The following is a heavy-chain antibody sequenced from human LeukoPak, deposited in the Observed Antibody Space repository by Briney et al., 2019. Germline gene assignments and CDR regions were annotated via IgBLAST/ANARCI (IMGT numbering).Heavy chain of an antibody. CDR3: ARAMYYFEY. J-gene: IGHJ4*02. V-gene: IGHV3-48*02. CDR1: GFPFSSYN. Sequence: QPGESLRLSCVGSGFPFSSYNMNWVRQAPGKGLEWVSYISSSSSSIYYADSVKGRFTISRDNAKNSLYLQMNSLRDEDTAVYSCARAMYYFEYWGQGTLSPSPQ. CDR2: ISSSSSSI.